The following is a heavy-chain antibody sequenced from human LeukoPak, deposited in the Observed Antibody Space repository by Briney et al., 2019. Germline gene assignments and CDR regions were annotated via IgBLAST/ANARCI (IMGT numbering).Heavy chain of an antibody. D-gene: IGHD2-15*01. V-gene: IGHV3-7*01. CDR3: AREERYCSGGSCYSYWFDP. CDR2: IKRDGSDK. J-gene: IGHJ5*02. Sequence: GGSLRLSCAASGFTFSSYAMSRVRQAPGKGLEWVANIKRDGSDKYYVGSVEGRFTISRDNDKNSLYLQMSSLRAEDTAVYYCAREERYCSGGSCYSYWFDPWGQGTLVTVSS. CDR1: GFTFSSYA.